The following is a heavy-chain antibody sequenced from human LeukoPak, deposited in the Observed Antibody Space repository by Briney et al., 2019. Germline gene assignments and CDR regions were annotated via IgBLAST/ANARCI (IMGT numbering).Heavy chain of an antibody. CDR2: ISDSGDTT. CDR1: GFIFRGYG. V-gene: IGHV3-23*01. Sequence: PGGSLRLSCAASGFIFRGYGMTWVRQAPGKGLEWVSVISDSGDTTYYAESVKGRFTISRDNSKNTLYLQMNSLRAEDTAVYYCARGDRALAFDIWGQGTMVTVSS. D-gene: IGHD1-14*01. CDR3: ARGDRALAFDI. J-gene: IGHJ3*02.